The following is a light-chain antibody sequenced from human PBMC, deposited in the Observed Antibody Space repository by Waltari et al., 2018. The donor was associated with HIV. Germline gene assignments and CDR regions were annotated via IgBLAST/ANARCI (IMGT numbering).Light chain of an antibody. J-gene: IGKJ2*01. CDR2: GAS. CDR1: QGLSIN. V-gene: IGKV3-15*01. Sequence: EIVLTQSPATLSVSPGERVTLSFRASQGLSINLAWYQQKPGQAPRLLIYGASTRATGIPARFSGSGSGTEFTLTISTLQSEDFAVYYCQQYNNWPPYTFGQGTKVEIK. CDR3: QQYNNWPPYT.